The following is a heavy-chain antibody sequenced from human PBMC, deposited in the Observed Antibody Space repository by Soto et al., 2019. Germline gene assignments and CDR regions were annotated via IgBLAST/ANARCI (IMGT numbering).Heavy chain of an antibody. CDR3: GRASKFSSGWYFDY. D-gene: IGHD6-19*01. Sequence: EVQLVESGGGLVQPGGSLRLSCAASGFTFSDHYMDWVRQAPGKGLEWVGRTRDKGHGYSTEYAATVRGRFTVSRDESKNLLYLQMNSLRTEDTAGYYCGRASKFSSGWYFDYWGQGTLVAVSS. CDR1: GFTFSDHY. V-gene: IGHV3-72*01. J-gene: IGHJ4*02. CDR2: TRDKGHGYST.